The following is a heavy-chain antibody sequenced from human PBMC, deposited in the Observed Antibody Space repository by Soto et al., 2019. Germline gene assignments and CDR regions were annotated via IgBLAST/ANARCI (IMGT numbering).Heavy chain of an antibody. Sequence: SETLSLTCTVSGGSISSGDYYWSWIRQPPWKGLEWIGYIYYSGSTYYNPSLKSRVTISVDTSKNQFSLKLSSVTAADTAVYYCATRSATLFFSGVDVWGQGXTVTVYS. CDR2: IYYSGST. CDR1: GGSISSGDYY. J-gene: IGHJ6*02. CDR3: ATRSATLFFSGVDV. D-gene: IGHD1-26*01. V-gene: IGHV4-30-4*01.